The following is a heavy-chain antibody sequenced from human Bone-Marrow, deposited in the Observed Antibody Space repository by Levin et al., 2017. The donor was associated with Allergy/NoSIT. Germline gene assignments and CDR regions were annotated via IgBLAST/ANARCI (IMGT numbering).Heavy chain of an antibody. V-gene: IGHV6-1*01. D-gene: IGHD2-2*01. CDR3: ARGTTTTSWRYGHYYGMGV. CDR1: GDSVSSNTAA. CDR2: TYYRSQWYH. J-gene: IGHJ6*02. Sequence: TSSETLSLTCAISGDSVSSNTAAWNWIRQSPSRGLEWLGRTYYRSQWYHDIGMSVKSRITINADTTKNQVSLLLNSVTPEDTAVYYCARGTTTTSWRYGHYYGMGVWGQGTTVTVSS.